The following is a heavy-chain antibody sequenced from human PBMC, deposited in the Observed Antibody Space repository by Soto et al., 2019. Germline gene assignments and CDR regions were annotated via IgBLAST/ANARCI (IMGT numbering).Heavy chain of an antibody. CDR2: INPNSCGT. V-gene: IGHV1-2*04. CDR1: GYTFTGYY. CDR3: ARSPYYGSGSYSPNEYFQH. J-gene: IGHJ1*01. Sequence: ASVKVSCKASGYTFTGYYMHWVRQAPGQGLEWMGWINPNSCGTNYAQKFQGWVTMTRDTSISTAYMELSRLRSEDTAVYYCARSPYYGSGSYSPNEYFQHWGQGTLVTVSS. D-gene: IGHD3-10*01.